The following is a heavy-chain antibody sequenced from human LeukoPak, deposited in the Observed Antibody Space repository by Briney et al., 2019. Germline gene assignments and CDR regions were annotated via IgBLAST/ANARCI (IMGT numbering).Heavy chain of an antibody. V-gene: IGHV3-15*07. CDR3: TTGIRGD. Sequence: GGSLRLSCSASGLTVTNAWMNWVRRAPGEGLDWVGRIASKTDGGATDYAAPVKGRFTISRDDSKNTLNLQMNSLKTEDTAVYYCTTGIRGDWGQGTLVTVSS. D-gene: IGHD3-10*01. J-gene: IGHJ4*02. CDR1: GLTVTNAW. CDR2: IASKTDGGAT.